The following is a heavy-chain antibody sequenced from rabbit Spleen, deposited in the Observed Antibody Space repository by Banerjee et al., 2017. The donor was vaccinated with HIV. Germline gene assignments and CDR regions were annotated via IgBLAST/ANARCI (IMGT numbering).Heavy chain of an antibody. D-gene: IGHD8-1*01. V-gene: IGHV1S40*01. CDR2: IDIGSSGFT. J-gene: IGHJ6*01. CDR1: GLDFSGDSY. Sequence: QSLEESGGDLVKPGASLTLTCKASGLDFSGDSYDSYMCWVRQAPGKGLEWIACIDIGSSGFTYFASWAKGRFTISKTSSTTVTLQMTSLTVADTATYFCARDTGSSFSSYGMDLWGPGTLVT. CDR3: ARDTGSSFSSYGMDL.